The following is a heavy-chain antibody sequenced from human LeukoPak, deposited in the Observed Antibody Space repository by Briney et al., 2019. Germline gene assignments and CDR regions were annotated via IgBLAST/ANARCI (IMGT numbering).Heavy chain of an antibody. CDR3: TTGRFCSGGSCSSSFDF. J-gene: IGHJ4*02. Sequence: GESLKISCKGSGYSFINYWIGWVRQMPDKGLEWMGIIYPGNSDIRYSPSFQGQVTISGDKSINTAYLQWTSLKASDTAIYYCTTGRFCSGGSCSSSFDFWGQGTLLTVPS. D-gene: IGHD2-15*01. CDR2: IYPGNSDI. V-gene: IGHV5-51*01. CDR1: GYSFINYW.